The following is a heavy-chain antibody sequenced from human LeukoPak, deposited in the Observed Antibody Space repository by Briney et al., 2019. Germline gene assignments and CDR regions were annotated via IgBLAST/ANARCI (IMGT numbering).Heavy chain of an antibody. D-gene: IGHD3-16*02. CDR2: INPNSGGT. CDR3: ARAAHDYVWGSYRSGYGMDV. J-gene: IGHJ6*04. CDR1: GYTFTGYY. Sequence: ASVKVSCKASGYTFTGYYMHWVRQAPGQGLEWMGWINPNSGGTNYAQKFQGWVTMTRDTSISTAYMELSRLRSDDTAVYYCARAAHDYVWGSYRSGYGMDVWGKGTTVTVSS. V-gene: IGHV1-2*04.